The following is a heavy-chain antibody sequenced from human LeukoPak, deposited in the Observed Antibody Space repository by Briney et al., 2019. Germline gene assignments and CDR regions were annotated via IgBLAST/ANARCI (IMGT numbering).Heavy chain of an antibody. CDR3: ASADCSSTSCPNDY. CDR2: ISSAGSTK. J-gene: IGHJ4*02. Sequence: GGSLRLSCAASGFNFTSYNMNWVRQAPGKGLEWVSYISSAGSTKYYADSVKGRFTISRDNAKNSLYLEMNSLRDEDTAVYYCASADCSSTSCPNDYWGQGTLVTVSS. V-gene: IGHV3-48*02. D-gene: IGHD2-2*01. CDR1: GFNFTSYN.